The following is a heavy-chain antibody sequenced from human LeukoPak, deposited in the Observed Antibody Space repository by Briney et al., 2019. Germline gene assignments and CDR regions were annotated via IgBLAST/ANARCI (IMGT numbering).Heavy chain of an antibody. Sequence: PGGSLRLSCAASGFTFSNYAMHWVRQAPGKRLEYVSAISSNGGSTYYANSVKGRFTISRDKSENTVYLKMGSLRADDMAVYYCARETRRGDAFDIWGQGTMVTVSS. CDR1: GFTFSNYA. D-gene: IGHD3-16*01. V-gene: IGHV3-64*01. J-gene: IGHJ3*02. CDR3: ARETRRGDAFDI. CDR2: ISSNGGST.